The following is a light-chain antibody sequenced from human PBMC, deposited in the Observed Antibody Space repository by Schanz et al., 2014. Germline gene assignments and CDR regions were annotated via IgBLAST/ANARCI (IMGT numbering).Light chain of an antibody. J-gene: IGKJ3*01. V-gene: IGKV1-39*01. CDR1: QSISTY. CDR3: QQLNTYPFA. CDR2: AAS. Sequence: DIQTTQSPSSLSASVGDRVTITCRASQSISTYLNWYQQKPGKAPKLLIYAASSLQSGVPSRFSGSGSGTDFTLTISSLQSEDFATYYCQQLNTYPFAFGPGTTVDV.